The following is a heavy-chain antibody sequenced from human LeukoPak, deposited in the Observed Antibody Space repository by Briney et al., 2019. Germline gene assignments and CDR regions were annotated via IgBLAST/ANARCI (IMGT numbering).Heavy chain of an antibody. V-gene: IGHV1-2*02. D-gene: IGHD2-15*01. CDR2: INPNSGGT. CDR1: GYTFTGYY. J-gene: IGHJ4*02. CDR3: ASFPRLGYCSGGSCYSGY. Sequence: ASVKVSCKASGYTFTGYYMHWVRQAPGQGLEWMGWINPNSGGTNYAQKFQGRVTMTRDTSISTAYMELSRLGSDDTAVYYCASFPRLGYCSGGSCYSGYWGQGTLVTVSS.